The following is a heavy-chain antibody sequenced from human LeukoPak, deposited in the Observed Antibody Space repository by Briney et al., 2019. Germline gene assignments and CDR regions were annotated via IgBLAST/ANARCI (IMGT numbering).Heavy chain of an antibody. J-gene: IGHJ5*02. CDR2: IYTSGST. CDR1: GGSISSGSYY. D-gene: IGHD2-2*02. CDR3: ARVYCSSTSCYTGLGYNWFDP. Sequence: PSQTLSLTCTVSGGSISSGSYYWSWIRQPAGKGLEWIGRIYTSGSTNYNPSLKSRGTISVDTSKNQFSLKLSSVTAADTAVYYCARVYCSSTSCYTGLGYNWFDPWGQGTLVTVSS. V-gene: IGHV4-61*02.